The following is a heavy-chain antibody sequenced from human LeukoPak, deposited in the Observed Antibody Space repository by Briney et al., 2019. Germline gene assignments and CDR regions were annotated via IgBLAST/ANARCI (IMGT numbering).Heavy chain of an antibody. V-gene: IGHV3-21*06. CDR3: ARAAIRVDFFDS. J-gene: IGHJ4*02. Sequence: GGSLRLSCAASGFLFGGHAMVWIRQAPGKGLDCVSSIHSSATYITYADSVRGRFTISRDNDKNSLFLDMNDLRAEDTAVYYCARAAIRVDFFDSWGQGTLVAVSS. D-gene: IGHD2-2*01. CDR2: IHSSATYI. CDR1: GFLFGGHA.